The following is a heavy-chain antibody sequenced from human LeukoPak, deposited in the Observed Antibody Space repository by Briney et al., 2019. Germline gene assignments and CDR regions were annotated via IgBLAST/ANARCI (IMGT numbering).Heavy chain of an antibody. Sequence: SETLSLTCTVSGGSTSSDYWSWNRQSPGKGLEWVGYVYNSGDTGKNPSLKSRVTILLDTSKNQCSLKLTSVSAADTAVYYCARLKLGAYFDLWGRGTLVTVSS. CDR3: ARLKLGAYFDL. D-gene: IGHD3-16*01. CDR1: GGSTSSDY. J-gene: IGHJ2*01. CDR2: VYNSGDT. V-gene: IGHV4-59*08.